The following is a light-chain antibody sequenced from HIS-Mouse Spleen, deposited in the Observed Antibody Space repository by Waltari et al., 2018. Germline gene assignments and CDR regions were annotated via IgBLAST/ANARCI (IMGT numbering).Light chain of an antibody. J-gene: IGLJ2*01. Sequence: SYELTQPPSVSVSPGQTARNTCSGDALPQKYAYWYQQKSGQAHVLVIYEDSKRPSGIPERFSGSSSGTMATLTISGAQVEDEADYYCYSTDSSGNHRVFGGGTKLTVL. CDR2: EDS. CDR3: YSTDSSGNHRV. CDR1: ALPQKY. V-gene: IGLV3-10*01.